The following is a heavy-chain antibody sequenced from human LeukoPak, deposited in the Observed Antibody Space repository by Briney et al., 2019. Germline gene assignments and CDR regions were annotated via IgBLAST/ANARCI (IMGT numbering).Heavy chain of an antibody. D-gene: IGHD3-9*01. J-gene: IGHJ4*02. CDR1: GFTFSSYP. V-gene: IGHV3-23*01. Sequence: GGSLRLSFAAPGFTFSSYPMSWVRQAPGKGLEWVSAISGSGGSTYYADSVKGRFTISRDNSKNTLYLQMNSLRAEDTAVYYCAKVPRYDILTGCWFDYWGQGTLVTASS. CDR2: ISGSGGST. CDR3: AKVPRYDILTGCWFDY.